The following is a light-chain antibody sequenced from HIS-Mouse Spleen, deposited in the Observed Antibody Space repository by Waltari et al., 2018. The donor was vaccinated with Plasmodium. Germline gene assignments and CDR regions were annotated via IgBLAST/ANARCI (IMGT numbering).Light chain of an antibody. CDR3: CSYAGSSTWV. CDR2: EGS. V-gene: IGLV2-23*01. CDR1: SSDFGGYNL. J-gene: IGLJ3*02. Sequence: QSALTQPASVSGSPGPSITISCTGTSSDFGGYNLISWYQQHPGKAPKLMIYEGSKRPSGVSNRFSGSKSGNTASLTISGLQAEDEADYYCCSYAGSSTWVFGGGTKLTVL.